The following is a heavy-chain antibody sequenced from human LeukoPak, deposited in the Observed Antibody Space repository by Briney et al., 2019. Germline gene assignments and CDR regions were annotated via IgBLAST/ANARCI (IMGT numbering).Heavy chain of an antibody. Sequence: GASVKVSCKASGGTFSSYAISWVRQAPGQGLEWMGRIIPILGIANYPQKFQGRVTITADKSTSTAYMELSSLRSEDTAVYYCARDHIGLRGVIILPENWFDPWGQGTLVTVSS. CDR1: GGTFSSYA. V-gene: IGHV1-69*04. D-gene: IGHD3-10*01. J-gene: IGHJ5*02. CDR3: ARDHIGLRGVIILPENWFDP. CDR2: IIPILGIA.